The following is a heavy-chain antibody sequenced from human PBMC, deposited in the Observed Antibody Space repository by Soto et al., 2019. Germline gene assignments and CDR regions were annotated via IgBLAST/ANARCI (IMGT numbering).Heavy chain of an antibody. D-gene: IGHD6-13*01. CDR1: SYW. CDR2: IKQDGSEK. V-gene: IGHV3-7*01. Sequence: SYWMSWGRQAPGKGLEWVANIKQDGSEKYYVDSVKGRFTISRDNAKNSLYLQMNSLRAEDTAVYYCARGPQPSIAAAGTFDYWGQGTLV. J-gene: IGHJ4*02. CDR3: ARGPQPSIAAAGTFDY.